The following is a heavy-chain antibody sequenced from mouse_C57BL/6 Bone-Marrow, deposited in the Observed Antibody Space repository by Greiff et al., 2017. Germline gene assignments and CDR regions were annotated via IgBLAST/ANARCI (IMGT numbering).Heavy chain of an antibody. CDR1: GYTFTSYW. Sequence: QVQLKQSGAELVMPGASVKLSCKASGYTFTSYWMHWVKQRPGQGLEWIGEIDPSDSYTNYNQKFKGKSTLTVDKSSSTAYMQLSSLTSEDSAVYYCAREGIYYGNSYYFDYWGQGTTLTVSS. CDR2: IDPSDSYT. J-gene: IGHJ2*01. V-gene: IGHV1-69*01. CDR3: AREGIYYGNSYYFDY. D-gene: IGHD2-1*01.